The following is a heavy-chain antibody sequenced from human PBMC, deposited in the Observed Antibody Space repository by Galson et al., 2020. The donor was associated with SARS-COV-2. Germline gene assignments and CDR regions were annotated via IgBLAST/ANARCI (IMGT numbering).Heavy chain of an antibody. J-gene: IGHJ4*02. CDR1: GFTFSDYA. V-gene: IGHV3-30-3*01. CDR2: IGNDGNNK. CDR3: ARARTIFGVVIASWGLVV. Sequence: TGGSLRLTCAASGFTFSDYAIHWVRQAPGKGLEWVAVIGNDGNNKYYADSVKGRFTIHRDNSKNTVYLQMNSLRADTAVYYCARARTIFGVVIASWGLVVWGQGTLVTVSS. D-gene: IGHD3-3*01.